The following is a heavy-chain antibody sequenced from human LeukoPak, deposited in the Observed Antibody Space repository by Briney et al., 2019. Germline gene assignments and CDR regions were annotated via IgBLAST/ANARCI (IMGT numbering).Heavy chain of an antibody. V-gene: IGHV4-59*08. CDR1: GGSISSYY. J-gene: IGHJ6*03. CDR3: ARIPEAGHLDYYYYYMDV. Sequence: SETLSLTCTVSGGSISSYYWSWIRQPPGKGLEWIGHIYYSGSTNYNPSLKSRVTISVDTSKNQFSLKLSSVTAADTAVYYCARIPEAGHLDYYYYYMDVWGKGTTVTASS. CDR2: IYYSGST. D-gene: IGHD6-19*01.